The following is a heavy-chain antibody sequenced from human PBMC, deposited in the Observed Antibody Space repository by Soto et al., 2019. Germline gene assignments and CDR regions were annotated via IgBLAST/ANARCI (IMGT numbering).Heavy chain of an antibody. Sequence: QVQLQESGPGLVKPSETLSLSCTVSGGSISSYYWSWFRQSPGKRMEWIGYVHHSWGSSYNPSLRXXVXXSLDTSNSQFSLKVTSVTATDTAVYYCARQGFGPLHGLVDVWGQGTTVTVSS. CDR3: ARQGFGPLHGLVDV. CDR1: GGSISSYY. D-gene: IGHD3-10*01. V-gene: IGHV4-59*08. CDR2: VHHSWGS. J-gene: IGHJ6*02.